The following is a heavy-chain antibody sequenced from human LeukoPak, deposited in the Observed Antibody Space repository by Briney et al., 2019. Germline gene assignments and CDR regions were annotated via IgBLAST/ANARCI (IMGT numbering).Heavy chain of an antibody. CDR3: AREPPLTMVRGVNAFDI. Sequence: SETLSLTCTVSGGSISSYYWSWIRQPAGKGLEWIGRIYTSGSTNYNPSLKSRVTMSVDTSKNQFSLKLSSVTAADTAVYYCAREPPLTMVRGVNAFDIWGQGTMVTVSS. CDR2: IYTSGST. CDR1: GGSISSYY. D-gene: IGHD3-10*01. V-gene: IGHV4-4*07. J-gene: IGHJ3*02.